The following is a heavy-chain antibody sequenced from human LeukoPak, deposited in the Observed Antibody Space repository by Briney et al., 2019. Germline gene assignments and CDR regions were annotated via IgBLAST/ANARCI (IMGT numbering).Heavy chain of an antibody. CDR2: VYGGGTT. D-gene: IGHD6-19*01. CDR1: GFSVGTNY. CDR3: AKGTSVAGTIFGY. Sequence: PGGSLRLSCAASGFSVGTNYVSWVRQGPGKGLDWVSVVYGGGTTYYADSVKGRFAISRDNSMNTVHLQMDSLRDEDTAVYYCAKGTSVAGTIFGYWGQGTLVTVSS. V-gene: IGHV3-66*01. J-gene: IGHJ4*02.